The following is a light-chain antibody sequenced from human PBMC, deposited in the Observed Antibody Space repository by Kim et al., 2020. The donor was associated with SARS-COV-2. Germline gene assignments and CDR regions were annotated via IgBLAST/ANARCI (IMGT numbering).Light chain of an antibody. J-gene: IGKJ1*01. CDR1: QGIRNS. CDR2: AAS. CDR3: NKYNRAPWT. V-gene: IGKV1-27*01. Sequence: ASVADRVTSTCRASQGIRNSLASYQQKPGKVPKLFIYAASTLQSGVPSRFSGSGSGTDFTLTFSSLQPEDVATYYCNKYNRAPWTFGQGTKVDIK.